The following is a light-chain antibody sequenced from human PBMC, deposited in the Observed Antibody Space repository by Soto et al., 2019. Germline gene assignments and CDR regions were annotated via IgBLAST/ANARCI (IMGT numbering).Light chain of an antibody. CDR2: AAS. J-gene: IGKJ1*01. Sequence: DIQVTQSPSTLSASVGDRVTITFHASQSISSYLNWYQQKPGKAPKLLIYAASSLQSGVPSRFSGSGSGTDFTLTISSLQPEDFATYYCQQSYSTPRTFGQGTKVDI. CDR1: QSISSY. V-gene: IGKV1-39*01. CDR3: QQSYSTPRT.